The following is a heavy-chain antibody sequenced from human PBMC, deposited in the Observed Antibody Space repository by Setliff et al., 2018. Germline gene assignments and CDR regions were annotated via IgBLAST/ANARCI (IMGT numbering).Heavy chain of an antibody. V-gene: IGHV5-51*01. CDR1: GYSFTTYW. J-gene: IGHJ3*02. CDR2: IYPADSDP. CDR3: ARSHLDDAFDI. Sequence: GESLKISCKGSGYSFTTYWIGWVRQMPGKGLELMGIIYPADSDPRYSPSFQGQVTISVDKSISTVYLHWSSLKASDTAMYYCARSHLDDAFDIWGQGTMVTVSS.